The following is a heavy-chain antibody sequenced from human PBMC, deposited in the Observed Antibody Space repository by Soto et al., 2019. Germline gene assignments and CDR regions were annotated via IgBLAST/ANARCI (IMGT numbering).Heavy chain of an antibody. J-gene: IGHJ4*02. CDR1: GDSISGYY. Sequence: SETLSLTCAVSGDSISGYYWTWIRQPPGKGLEWVGSISYSGTTDYNPSLKSRVSLSVDTSKNQFSLKLRSVTAADTAVYYCARHRGATPGYWGQGTVVTVSS. V-gene: IGHV4-38-2*01. D-gene: IGHD1-26*01. CDR2: ISYSGTT. CDR3: ARHRGATPGY.